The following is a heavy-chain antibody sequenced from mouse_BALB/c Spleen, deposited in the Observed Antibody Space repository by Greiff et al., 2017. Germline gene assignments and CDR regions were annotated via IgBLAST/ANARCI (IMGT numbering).Heavy chain of an antibody. CDR1: GFTFTDYY. CDR3: ARDYYGSIWFAY. Sequence: EVMLVESGGGLVQPGGSLRLSCATSGFTFTDYYMSWVRQPPGKALEWLGFIRNKANGYTTEYSASVKGRFTISRDNSQSILYLQMNTLRAEDSATYYCARDYYGSIWFAYWGQGTLVTVSA. J-gene: IGHJ3*01. D-gene: IGHD1-1*01. CDR2: IRNKANGYTT. V-gene: IGHV7-3*02.